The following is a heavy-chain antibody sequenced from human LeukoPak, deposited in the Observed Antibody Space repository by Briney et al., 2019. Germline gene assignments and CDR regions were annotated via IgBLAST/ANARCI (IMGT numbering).Heavy chain of an antibody. V-gene: IGHV3-21*01. J-gene: IGHJ3*02. Sequence: PGGSLRLSCAASGFTFSRCSMNWVRQAPGKGLEWVSSISSSGSYIYYADSVKGRFTISRVNAKNSLYLQMNSLRAEDTAVYYCASRNQYCGGDCFWAFDIWGQGTMVTVSS. CDR1: GFTFSRCS. D-gene: IGHD2-21*02. CDR2: ISSSGSYI. CDR3: ASRNQYCGGDCFWAFDI.